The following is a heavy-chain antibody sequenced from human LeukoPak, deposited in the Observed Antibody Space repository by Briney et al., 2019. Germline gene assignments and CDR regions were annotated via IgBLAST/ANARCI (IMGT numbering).Heavy chain of an antibody. CDR1: GYTLTEFS. V-gene: IGHV1-24*01. CDR3: AREVLRYFDWSLNWFDP. CDR2: FDPEDGET. Sequence: ASVKVSCKVFGYTLTEFSMHWVRQAPGKGLEWMGGFDPEDGETIYAQELQGRVTMTKDTSTDTAYMELSSLRSEDTAVYYCAREVLRYFDWSLNWFDPWGQGTLVTVSS. D-gene: IGHD3-9*01. J-gene: IGHJ5*02.